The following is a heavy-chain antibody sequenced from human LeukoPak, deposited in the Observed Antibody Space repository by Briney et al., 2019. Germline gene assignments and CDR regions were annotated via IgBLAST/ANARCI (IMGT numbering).Heavy chain of an antibody. Sequence: ASVTVSCKASGYTFTSYGISWVRQAPGQGLEWMGWISAYNGNTNYAQKLQGRVTMTTDTSTSTAYMELRSLRSDDTPVYYCARDGTYYDILTGSPRGWFDPWGQGTLVTVSS. V-gene: IGHV1-18*01. D-gene: IGHD3-9*01. J-gene: IGHJ5*02. CDR3: ARDGTYYDILTGSPRGWFDP. CDR1: GYTFTSYG. CDR2: ISAYNGNT.